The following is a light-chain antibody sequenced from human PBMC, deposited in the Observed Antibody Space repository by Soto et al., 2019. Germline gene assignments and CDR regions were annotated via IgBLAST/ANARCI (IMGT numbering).Light chain of an antibody. Sequence: DIVMTQSPDSLAVSLGERATINCKSSQSVLYSSNNKNYLVWYQQKPGQPPKLLIYWASTRESGVPDRFSGSGSGTDITLTISSLQAEDVAVYYCLQYYSTPLTFGGGTKVEIK. CDR3: LQYYSTPLT. CDR2: WAS. V-gene: IGKV4-1*01. CDR1: QSVLYSSNNKNY. J-gene: IGKJ4*01.